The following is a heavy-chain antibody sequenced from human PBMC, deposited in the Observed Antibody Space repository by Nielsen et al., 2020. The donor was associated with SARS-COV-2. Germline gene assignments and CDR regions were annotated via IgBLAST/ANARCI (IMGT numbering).Heavy chain of an antibody. CDR1: GFIFSYSP. D-gene: IGHD3-10*01. CDR3: AVGPLEY. J-gene: IGHJ4*02. CDR2: IKPDGGDR. Sequence: GGSLRLSCATSGFIFSYSPMTWVRQAPGKGLEWVATIKPDGGDRFYVDSVKGRFTISRDNTKNSLSLQMNSLRADDTAVYYCAVGPLEYWGQGTGVTVSS. V-gene: IGHV3-7*01.